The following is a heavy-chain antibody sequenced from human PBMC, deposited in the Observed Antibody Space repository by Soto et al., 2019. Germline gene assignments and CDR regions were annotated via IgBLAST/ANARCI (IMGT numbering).Heavy chain of an antibody. Sequence: PGGSLRLSCAASGFPFSTYWMSWVRQAPGKGLEWVANIKQDGGEEYYVDSVKGRLTISRDNAKNSLYLQMNSLRVEDTAVYYCARDRGHIYGLFGMDVWGQGTLVTVSS. CDR2: IKQDGGEE. D-gene: IGHD5-18*01. V-gene: IGHV3-7*01. CDR1: GFPFSTYW. CDR3: ARDRGHIYGLFGMDV. J-gene: IGHJ6*02.